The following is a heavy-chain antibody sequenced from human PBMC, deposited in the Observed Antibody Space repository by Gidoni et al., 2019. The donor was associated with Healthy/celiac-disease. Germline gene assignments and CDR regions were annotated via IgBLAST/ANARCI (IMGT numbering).Heavy chain of an antibody. Sequence: QVQLVQSGAEEKKPGASVMVSCKVSGYSITELSMHWVRQAPGKGLEWMGGFEPEDGETIYAQKFQGRVTMTEDTSTDTAYMELSSLRSEDTAVYYCATYVQWLSTAPDYWGQGTLVTVSS. CDR3: ATYVQWLSTAPDY. J-gene: IGHJ4*02. CDR2: FEPEDGET. V-gene: IGHV1-24*01. D-gene: IGHD3-22*01. CDR1: GYSITELS.